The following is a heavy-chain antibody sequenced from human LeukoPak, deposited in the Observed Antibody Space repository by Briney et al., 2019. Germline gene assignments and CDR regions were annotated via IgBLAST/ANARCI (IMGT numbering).Heavy chain of an antibody. CDR3: VKRTTGTNFFDY. Sequence: GGSLRLSCSASGFTISNYPMHWVRQAPGKGLEYVSAISSNGGSTYYADSVKGRFTISRDNSKNSLYLQMSSLRGEDTAVYSCVKRTTGTNFFDYWGQGTLVTVSS. CDR2: ISSNGGST. J-gene: IGHJ4*02. D-gene: IGHD1-1*01. V-gene: IGHV3-64D*06. CDR1: GFTISNYP.